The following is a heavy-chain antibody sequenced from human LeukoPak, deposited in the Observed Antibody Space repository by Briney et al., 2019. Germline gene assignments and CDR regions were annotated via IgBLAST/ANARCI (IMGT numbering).Heavy chain of an antibody. CDR3: ARDLPVAASWAGCSGY. D-gene: IGHD6-19*01. V-gene: IGHV1-18*01. CDR1: GYTFTKNA. Sequence: GASVKVSCKASGYTFTKNAMNWVRQAPGQGLEWMGWVSTYNGNTNYAQRVQGRVTLTTDTSTNTAYLELRSLRSDDTAVYYCARDLPVAASWAGCSGYWGQGTLVIVSS. J-gene: IGHJ4*02. CDR2: VSTYNGNT.